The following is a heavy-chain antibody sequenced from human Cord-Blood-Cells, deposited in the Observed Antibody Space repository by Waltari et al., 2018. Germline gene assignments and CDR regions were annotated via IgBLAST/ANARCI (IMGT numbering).Heavy chain of an antibody. V-gene: IGHV3-23*01. J-gene: IGHJ4*02. CDR1: GFTFSSYA. CDR2: ISGSGGST. Sequence: EVQLLESGGGLVQPGGSLRLSCAASGFTFSSYAMSCVRQAPGKGLEWVSAISGSGGSTYYADSVKSRFTISRDNSKNTLYLQMNSLRAEDTAVYYCAKDLTIFGVQIDYWGQGTLVTVSS. D-gene: IGHD3-3*01. CDR3: AKDLTIFGVQIDY.